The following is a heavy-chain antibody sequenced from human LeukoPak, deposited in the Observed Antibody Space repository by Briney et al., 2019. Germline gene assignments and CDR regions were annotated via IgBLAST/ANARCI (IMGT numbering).Heavy chain of an antibody. J-gene: IGHJ4*02. CDR2: ISWNSGSI. CDR3: AKGFGIAAAGTVGY. CDR1: GFTFDDYA. D-gene: IGHD6-13*01. V-gene: IGHV3-9*01. Sequence: GGSLRLSCAASGFTFDDYAMHWVRQAPGKGLEWVSGISWNSGSIGYADSVKGRFTISRDNAKNSLYLQMSSLRAEDTALYYCAKGFGIAAAGTVGYWGQGTLVTVSS.